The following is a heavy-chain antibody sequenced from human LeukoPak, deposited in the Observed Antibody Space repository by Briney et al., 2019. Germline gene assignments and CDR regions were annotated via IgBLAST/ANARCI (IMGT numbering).Heavy chain of an antibody. Sequence: TPSETLSLTCTVSGASISNYYWSWIRQPAGKGLERIGRVFTSGSTNYNPSFRSRVTISVDKSKNQLSLKLTSVTAADTAVYYCAGRDYWGQGTLVTVSS. V-gene: IGHV4-4*07. CDR2: VFTSGST. CDR1: GASISNYY. J-gene: IGHJ4*02. CDR3: AGRDY.